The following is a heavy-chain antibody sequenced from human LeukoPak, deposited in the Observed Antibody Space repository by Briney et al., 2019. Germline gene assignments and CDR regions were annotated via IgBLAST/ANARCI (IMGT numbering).Heavy chain of an antibody. CDR2: INPSGGGT. V-gene: IGHV1-46*01. CDR1: GYTFINYY. D-gene: IGHD1-26*01. J-gene: IGHJ4*02. CDR3: AREFSGYIDF. Sequence: ASVTVSCTASGYTFINYYMHWVRQAPGQGLEWMGIINPSGGGTSYAQKFQGRVTMTRDTSTSTVYMEVSSLRSEDTAVYYSAREFSGYIDFWGQGTLVTVSS.